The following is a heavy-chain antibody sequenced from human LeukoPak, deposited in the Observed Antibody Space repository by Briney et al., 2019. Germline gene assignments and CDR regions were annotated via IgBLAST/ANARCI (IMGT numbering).Heavy chain of an antibody. V-gene: IGHV1-24*01. J-gene: IGHJ4*02. CDR3: ATGNSLGYCKGGRCFNY. CDR2: FDPEKSET. D-gene: IGHD2-15*01. Sequence: ASVKVSCKVSGDTLSELPMHWVRQAPGKGVEWMGGFDPEKSETIYPQKLRGRVSMTEETSTGTASMELSSLTSEDTAVYFCATGNSLGYCKGGRCFNYWGQGTQVIVSS. CDR1: GDTLSELP.